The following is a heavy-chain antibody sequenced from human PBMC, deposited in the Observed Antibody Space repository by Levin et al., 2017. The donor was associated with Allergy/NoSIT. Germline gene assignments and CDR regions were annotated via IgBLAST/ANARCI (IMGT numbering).Heavy chain of an antibody. CDR3: ARENRAGVPYYYGMDV. V-gene: IGHV4-59*12. J-gene: IGHJ6*02. D-gene: IGHD6-19*01. CDR2: IYYSGST. CDR1: GGSISSYY. Sequence: SQTLSLTCTVSGGSISSYYWSWIRQPPGKGLEWIGYIYYSGSTNYNPSLKSRVTISVDTSKNQFSLKLSSVTAADTAVYYCARENRAGVPYYYGMDVWGQGTTVTVSS.